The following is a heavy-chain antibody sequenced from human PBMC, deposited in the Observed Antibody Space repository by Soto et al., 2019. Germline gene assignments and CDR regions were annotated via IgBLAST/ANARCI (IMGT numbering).Heavy chain of an antibody. CDR3: ASKQLVLGDGFDI. Sequence: SLRLSCAASGFTFSDYYMSWIRQAPGKGLEWVSYISSSGSTIYYADSVKGRFTISRDNAKNSLYLQMNSLRAEDTAVYYCASKQLVLGDGFDIWGQGTMVTVSS. CDR2: ISSSGSTI. J-gene: IGHJ3*02. CDR1: GFTFSDYY. D-gene: IGHD6-13*01. V-gene: IGHV3-11*01.